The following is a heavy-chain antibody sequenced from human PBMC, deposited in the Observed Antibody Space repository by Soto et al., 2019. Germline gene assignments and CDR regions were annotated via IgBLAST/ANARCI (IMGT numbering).Heavy chain of an antibody. D-gene: IGHD2-2*01. CDR1: GVSVSSKSW. Sequence: QMQLQESGPGLVKPWETLSLACSVSGVSVSSKSWWSWVRQIPGKGLEWIAYISYSGSSYSNTSLKSRVTISADTSKNQFSLRLTSVTAADTAVYFCARATPAGSADFWGQGTLVTVSS. J-gene: IGHJ4*02. CDR3: ARATPAGSADF. CDR2: ISYSGSS. V-gene: IGHV4-31*03.